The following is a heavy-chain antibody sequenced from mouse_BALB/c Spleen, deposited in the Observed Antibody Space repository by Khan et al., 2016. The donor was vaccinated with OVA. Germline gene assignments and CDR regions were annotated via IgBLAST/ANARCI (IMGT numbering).Heavy chain of an antibody. CDR3: ARGDYFDY. V-gene: IGHV3-2*02. J-gene: IGHJ2*01. CDR2: ISYSGST. Sequence: EVQLVESGPGLVKPSQSLSLTCTVTGYSITSDYAWNWIRQFPGNKLEWMGYISYSGSTSYNPSLKSRISITRDTSKNQFFLQLNSVTTDDTATYYCARGDYFDYWGQGTTLTVSS. CDR1: GYSITSDYA.